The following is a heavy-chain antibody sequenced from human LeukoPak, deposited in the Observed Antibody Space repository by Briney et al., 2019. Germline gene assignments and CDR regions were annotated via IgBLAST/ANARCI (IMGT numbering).Heavy chain of an antibody. CDR3: ARDSSAWYFDY. D-gene: IGHD6-19*01. CDR2: IYTTGGT. J-gene: IGHJ4*02. V-gene: IGHV4-61*02. Sequence: NTSETLSLTCTVSGGSISSSSYYWSWIRQPAGERLEWIGRIYTTGGTNYNPSLKSRVTISVDTSKNQFSLKLISVTAADTAVYYCARDSSAWYFDYWGQGTLVTVSS. CDR1: GGSISSSSYY.